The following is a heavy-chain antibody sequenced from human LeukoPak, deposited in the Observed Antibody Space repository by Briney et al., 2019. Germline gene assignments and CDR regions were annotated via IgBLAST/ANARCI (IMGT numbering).Heavy chain of an antibody. V-gene: IGHV1-18*01. J-gene: IGHJ4*02. CDR2: ISAYNGNT. CDR1: GYTFTSYG. D-gene: IGHD1-26*01. CDR3: ARAASGSYFDVLIDY. Sequence: ASVKVSCKASGYTFTSYGISWVRQAPGQGLEWMGWISAYNGNTNYAQKLQGRVTMTTDTSISTAYMELSRLRSDDTAVYYCARAASGSYFDVLIDYWGQGTLVTVSS.